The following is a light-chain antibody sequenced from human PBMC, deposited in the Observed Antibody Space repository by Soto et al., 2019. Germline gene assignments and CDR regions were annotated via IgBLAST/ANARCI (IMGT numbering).Light chain of an antibody. CDR2: EVS. CDR1: GSDVGGYNS. V-gene: IGLV2-8*01. Sequence: QFVLTQPPSASGSPGQSVAISCTGTGSDVGGYNSVSWYQQHPGKAPKLMIYEVSKRPSGVPDRFSGSKSGNTASLTVSGLQAEDEADYYCSSYAASSNYVFGTGTKVTVL. J-gene: IGLJ1*01. CDR3: SSYAASSNYV.